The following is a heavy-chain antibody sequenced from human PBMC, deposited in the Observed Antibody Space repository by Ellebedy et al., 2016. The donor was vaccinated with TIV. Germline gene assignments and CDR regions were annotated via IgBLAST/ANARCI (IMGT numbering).Heavy chain of an antibody. CDR2: IIYDGSTI. D-gene: IGHD3-10*01. Sequence: GESLKISCAVSGFTFSGYSMYWVRQAPGRGLEWLSYIIYDGSTIYYADSVKGRFSISRDNAKNSLYLQMNSLRVEDTAVYYCARDLGRSYFDFWGQGTLVTVSS. CDR3: ARDLGRSYFDF. J-gene: IGHJ4*02. V-gene: IGHV3-48*04. CDR1: GFTFSGYS.